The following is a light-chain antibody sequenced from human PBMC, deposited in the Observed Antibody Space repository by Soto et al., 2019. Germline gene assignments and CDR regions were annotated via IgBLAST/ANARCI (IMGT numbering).Light chain of an antibody. CDR2: EAS. J-gene: IGKJ2*01. CDR3: QQYGSSPLT. CDR1: QSVTSSY. Sequence: EIVLTQSPGTLSLSPGDRATLSCRASQSVTSSYLAWFQQKPGQAPRLLIYEASSRATGIPDRFSGSGSGTDFTLTIHRLEPEDFAVYSCQQYGSSPLTFGQGTKLEIK. V-gene: IGKV3-20*01.